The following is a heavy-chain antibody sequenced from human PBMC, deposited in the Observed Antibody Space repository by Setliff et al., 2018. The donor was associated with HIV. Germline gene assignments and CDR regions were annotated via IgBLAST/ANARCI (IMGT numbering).Heavy chain of an antibody. D-gene: IGHD2-2*01. CDR1: GAPFNGYY. J-gene: IGHJ4*02. CDR3: ARVRLRVPPSIFDY. CDR2: IYHSGIV. V-gene: IGHV4-34*01. Sequence: SETLSLTCAVYGAPFNGYYWAWIRQSPAKGLEWIGEIYHSGIVNYNPSLQSRVTISTDTSKNQFSLRLNSVTVADTAVYYCARVRLRVPPSIFDYWDMGSLVTVSS.